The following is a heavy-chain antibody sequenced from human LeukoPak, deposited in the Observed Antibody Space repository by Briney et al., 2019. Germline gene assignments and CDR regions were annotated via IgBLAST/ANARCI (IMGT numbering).Heavy chain of an antibody. J-gene: IGHJ6*02. Sequence: GGSLRLSCAASGFTFSSYAMSWVRQAPGKGLEWVSAISGSGGSTYYADSVKGRFTISRDNSKNTLYLQMNSLRAEDTAVYYCAKDRTRPSGWYDFFYYYYGMDVWGQGTTVTVSS. V-gene: IGHV3-23*01. CDR1: GFTFSSYA. CDR2: ISGSGGST. CDR3: AKDRTRPSGWYDFFYYYYGMDV. D-gene: IGHD6-19*01.